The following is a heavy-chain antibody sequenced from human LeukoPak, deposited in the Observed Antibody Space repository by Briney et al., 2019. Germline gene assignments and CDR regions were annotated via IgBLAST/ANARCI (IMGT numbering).Heavy chain of an antibody. CDR1: GFTFSRYD. Sequence: GGSLRLSCAASGFTFSRYDMHWVRQATGKGLKWVSAIGTVGDPYYPGSVKGRFTVSRENAKNSLYLQMNSLRAGDTAVYYCARGFLGDAFDIWGQGTMVTVSS. CDR3: ARGFLGDAFDI. V-gene: IGHV3-13*05. J-gene: IGHJ3*02. D-gene: IGHD3-3*01. CDR2: IGTVGDP.